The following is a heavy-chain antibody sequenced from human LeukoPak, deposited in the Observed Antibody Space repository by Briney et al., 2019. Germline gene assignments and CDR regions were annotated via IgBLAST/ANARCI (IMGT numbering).Heavy chain of an antibody. J-gene: IGHJ4*02. D-gene: IGHD3-10*01. Sequence: GGSLRLSCAASGFTVSSNYMSWVRQAPGKGLEWVSVIYSGGSTYYADSVKGRFTISRDNSKNTLYPQMNSLRAEDTAVYYCASGGSGRSESCWGQGTLVTVSS. CDR1: GFTVSSNY. CDR2: IYSGGST. CDR3: ASGGSGRSESC. V-gene: IGHV3-66*01.